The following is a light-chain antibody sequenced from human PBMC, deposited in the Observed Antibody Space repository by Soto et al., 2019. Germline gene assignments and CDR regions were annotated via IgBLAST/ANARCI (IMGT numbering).Light chain of an antibody. J-gene: IGLJ1*01. CDR1: SGHSSYA. CDR3: QTWGTGIQV. V-gene: IGLV4-69*01. CDR2: LNSDGSH. Sequence: QSVLTQSPSASASLGASVKLTCTLSSGHSSYAIAWHQQQPEKGPRYLMKLNSDGSHSKGDGIPDRFSGSSSGAERYLTISSLQSEDEADYYRQTWGTGIQVFGTGTKLTVL.